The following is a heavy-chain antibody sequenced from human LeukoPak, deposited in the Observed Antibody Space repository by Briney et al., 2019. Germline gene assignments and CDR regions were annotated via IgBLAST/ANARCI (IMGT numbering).Heavy chain of an antibody. CDR1: GFTVSNTY. Sequence: GGSLRLSCVVSGFTVSNTYMNWVRQAPGKGLEWVSVIYSTATTYYAGSVKGRFTISRDNSKNTLYLQMNSLRVADTAVYYCARLEVRGVIGPWGQGTLVTVSS. D-gene: IGHD3-10*01. V-gene: IGHV3-53*01. J-gene: IGHJ5*02. CDR3: ARLEVRGVIGP. CDR2: IYSTATT.